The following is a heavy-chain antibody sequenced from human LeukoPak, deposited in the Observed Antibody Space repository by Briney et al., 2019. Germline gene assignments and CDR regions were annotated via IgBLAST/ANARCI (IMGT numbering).Heavy chain of an antibody. Sequence: SETLSLTCTVSGGSISSGDYYWSWIRQPPGEGLEWIGYIYYSGSTYCNPSLKSRVTISVDTSKNQFSLKLSSVTAADTAVYYCARDRAAGRYFDYWGQGTLVTVSS. V-gene: IGHV4-30-4*01. CDR1: GGSISSGDYY. D-gene: IGHD6-13*01. CDR2: IYYSGST. J-gene: IGHJ4*02. CDR3: ARDRAAGRYFDY.